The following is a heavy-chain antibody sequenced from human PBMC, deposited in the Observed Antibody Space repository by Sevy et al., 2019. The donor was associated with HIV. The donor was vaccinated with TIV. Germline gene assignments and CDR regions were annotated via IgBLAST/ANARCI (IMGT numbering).Heavy chain of an antibody. Sequence: ASVKVSCKVSGYTLTELSMHWVRRAPGKGLEWMGGFDPEDGETIYAQKFQGRVTMTEDASTDTAYMELSSLRSEDTAVYYCATERRDSSSWYQYYYYGMDVWGQGTTVTVSS. J-gene: IGHJ6*02. D-gene: IGHD6-13*01. CDR2: FDPEDGET. CDR1: GYTLTELS. CDR3: ATERRDSSSWYQYYYYGMDV. V-gene: IGHV1-24*01.